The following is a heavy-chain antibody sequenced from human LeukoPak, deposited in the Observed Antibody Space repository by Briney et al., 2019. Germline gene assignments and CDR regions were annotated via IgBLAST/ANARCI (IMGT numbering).Heavy chain of an antibody. J-gene: IGHJ6*02. CDR2: IYYSGST. Sequence: SETLSLTCTVSGGSISSYYWSWIRQPPGKGLEWIGYIYYSGSTNYNPSLKSRVTISLDTSKNQFSLKLTSVTAADTAVYYCARVAAAAQFYYDGMDVWCQESKLIVSS. CDR3: ARVAAAAQFYYDGMDV. V-gene: IGHV4-59*01. CDR1: GGSISSYY. D-gene: IGHD6-13*01.